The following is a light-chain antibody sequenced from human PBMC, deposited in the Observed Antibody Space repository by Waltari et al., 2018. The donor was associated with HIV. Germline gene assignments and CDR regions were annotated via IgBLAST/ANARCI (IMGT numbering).Light chain of an antibody. CDR3: AAWDDGLDTPV. CDR1: TSNVGSTY. V-gene: IGLV1-47*01. CDR2: PNN. Sequence: QSVLTPTPSMPGTPGQRVPMSCSGRTSNVGSTYVTSYQHFPGTTLRLVIHPNNQRPSGVPDRFSASRSGTSAFLAINSLRSEDGAIYFCAAWDDGLDTPVFGGGTSLTVL. J-gene: IGLJ2*01.